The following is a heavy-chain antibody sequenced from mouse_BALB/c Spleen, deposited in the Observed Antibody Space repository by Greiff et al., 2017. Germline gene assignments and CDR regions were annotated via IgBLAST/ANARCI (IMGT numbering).Heavy chain of an antibody. J-gene: IGHJ4*01. D-gene: IGHD1-1*01. CDR2: IDPANGNT. V-gene: IGHV14-3*02. CDR3: APFDYYGNSRYYAMDY. Sequence: EVQLQQSGAELVKPGASVKLSCTASGFNIKDTYMHWVKQRPEQGLEWIGRIDPANGNTKYDPKFQGKATITADTSSNTAYLQLSSLTSEDTAVYYSAPFDYYGNSRYYAMDYWGQGTSVTVSS. CDR1: GFNIKDTY.